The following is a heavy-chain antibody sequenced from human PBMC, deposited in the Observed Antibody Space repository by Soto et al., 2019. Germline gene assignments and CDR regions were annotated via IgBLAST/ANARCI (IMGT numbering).Heavy chain of an antibody. CDR2: INAGNGNT. V-gene: IGHV1-3*01. J-gene: IGHJ4*02. CDR3: ARVGGYCSSTSCPFGY. Sequence: ASVKVSCKASGYTFTSYAMHWVRQAPGQRLEWMGWINAGNGNTKYSQKFQGRVTITRDTSASTAYMELSSLRSEDTAVYYCARVGGYCSSTSCPFGYWGQGTLVTVSS. CDR1: GYTFTSYA. D-gene: IGHD2-2*01.